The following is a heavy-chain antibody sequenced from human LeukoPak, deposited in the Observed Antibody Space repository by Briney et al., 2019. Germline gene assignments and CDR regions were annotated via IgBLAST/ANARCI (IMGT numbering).Heavy chain of an antibody. CDR2: FDPEDGET. V-gene: IGHV1-24*01. Sequence: ASVTVSFKVSGYTLTELSMHWVRQAPGKGLEWMGGFDPEDGETIYAQKFQGRVTMTEDTSTDTAYMELSSLRSEDTAVYYCATVGSGWYFAFDIWGQGTMVTVSS. CDR3: ATVGSGWYFAFDI. J-gene: IGHJ3*02. CDR1: GYTLTELS. D-gene: IGHD6-19*01.